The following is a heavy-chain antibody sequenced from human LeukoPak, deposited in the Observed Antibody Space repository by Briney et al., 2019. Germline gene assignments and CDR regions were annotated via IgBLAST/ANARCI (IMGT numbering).Heavy chain of an antibody. D-gene: IGHD3-22*01. V-gene: IGHV7-4-1*02. CDR3: ARDGQYYESSGEAFDI. J-gene: IGHJ3*02. CDR2: INTNTGNP. Sequence: ASVKVSCKASGYTFTSYAMNWVRQAPGQGLEWMGWINTNTGNPTYAQGFTGRFVFSLDTSVSTAYLQISSLKAEDTAVYYCARDGQYYESSGEAFDIWGQGTMVTVSS. CDR1: GYTFTSYA.